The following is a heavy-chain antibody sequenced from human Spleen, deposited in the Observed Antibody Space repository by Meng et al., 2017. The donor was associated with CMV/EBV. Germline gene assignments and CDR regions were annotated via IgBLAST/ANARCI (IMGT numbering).Heavy chain of an antibody. J-gene: IGHJ5*02. CDR2: IKQDGSEK. V-gene: IGHV3-7*03. D-gene: IGHD6-13*01. CDR3: ARDRAAAGYNWFDP. Sequence: GESLKISCAASGFTFSSYWMSWVRQAPGKGLEWVANIKQDGSEKYYVDSVKGRFTISRDNAKNSLYLQMNSLRAEDTAVYYCARDRAAAGYNWFDPWGREPWSPSPQ. CDR1: GFTFSSYW.